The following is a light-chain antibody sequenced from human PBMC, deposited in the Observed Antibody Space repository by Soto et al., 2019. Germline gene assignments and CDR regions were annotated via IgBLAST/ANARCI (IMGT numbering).Light chain of an antibody. CDR1: QSVSSN. Sequence: EIVMMQSPATLSVSPGERATLSCRASQSVSSNLAWYQQKPGQAPRLLIYGASTRATGIPARFSGSGSGTEFTLTITSLQSEHFAVYYCQQYNNWTLYTFGQGTKLEIK. CDR2: GAS. V-gene: IGKV3-15*01. J-gene: IGKJ2*01. CDR3: QQYNNWTLYT.